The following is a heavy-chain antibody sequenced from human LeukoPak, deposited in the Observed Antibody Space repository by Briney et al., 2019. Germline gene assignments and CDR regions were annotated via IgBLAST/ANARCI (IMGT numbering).Heavy chain of an antibody. V-gene: IGHV3-7*01. CDR1: EFTFRNYW. D-gene: IGHD1-1*01. Sequence: GGSLRLSCAASEFTFRNYWMSWVRQAPGKGLEWVANINQDGSATYYVDSLKGRFTISRDNAQNSLYLQMNSLRVEDTAVYYCARSPATGTVDYWGQGTLVTVSS. CDR3: ARSPATGTVDY. J-gene: IGHJ4*02. CDR2: INQDGSAT.